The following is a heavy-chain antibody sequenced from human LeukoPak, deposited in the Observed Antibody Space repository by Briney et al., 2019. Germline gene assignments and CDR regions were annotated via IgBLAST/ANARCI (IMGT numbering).Heavy chain of an antibody. D-gene: IGHD3-22*01. CDR2: INHSGST. Sequence: PSETLSLTCAVYGGSFSGYYWSWIRQPPGKGLEWIGEINHSGSTNYNPSLKSRVAISVDTSKNQFSLKLSSVTAADTAVYYCASVTGYYYDSSGYRQDWFDPWGQGTLVTVSS. J-gene: IGHJ5*02. CDR1: GGSFSGYY. CDR3: ASVTGYYYDSSGYRQDWFDP. V-gene: IGHV4-34*01.